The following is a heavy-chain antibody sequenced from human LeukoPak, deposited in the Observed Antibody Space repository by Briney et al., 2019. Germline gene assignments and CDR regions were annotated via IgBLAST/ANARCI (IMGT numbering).Heavy chain of an antibody. CDR1: GYTFTGYY. J-gene: IGHJ4*02. CDR3: ARGGNGYSYGPSYPGLY. Sequence: ASVKVSCKASGYTFTGYYMHWVRQAPGQGLEWMGWINPNSGGTNYAQKFQGRVAMTRDTSIGTAYMELSRLRSDDTAVYYCARGGNGYSYGPSYPGLYWGQGTLVTVSS. D-gene: IGHD5-18*01. V-gene: IGHV1-2*02. CDR2: INPNSGGT.